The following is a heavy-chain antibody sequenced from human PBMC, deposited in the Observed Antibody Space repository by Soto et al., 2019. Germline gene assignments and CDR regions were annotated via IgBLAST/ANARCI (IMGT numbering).Heavy chain of an antibody. V-gene: IGHV1-3*01. Sequence: QVQLVQSGAEVKKPGASVKVSCKASGYTFTSYAMHWVRQAPGRRLEWMGWINAGNGNTKYSQKFQGRVTITRDTSASTAYMELSSLRSEDTAVYYCASAYSSSWSPGGYWGQGTLVTVSS. CDR1: GYTFTSYA. CDR3: ASAYSSSWSPGGY. J-gene: IGHJ4*02. D-gene: IGHD6-13*01. CDR2: INAGNGNT.